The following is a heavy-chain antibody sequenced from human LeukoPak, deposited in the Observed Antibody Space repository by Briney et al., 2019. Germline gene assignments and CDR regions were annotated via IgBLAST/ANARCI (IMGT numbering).Heavy chain of an antibody. CDR1: GFTVSSNY. D-gene: IGHD2-21*02. Sequence: GGSLRLSCAASGFTVSSNYMSRVRQAPGKGLEWVSVIYSGGSTYYADSVKGRFTISRDNSQNTLYLQMNSLRSEDTAVYYCARGGGAYCGTDCYRNFDYWGQGTLVTVSS. V-gene: IGHV3-66*01. CDR2: IYSGGST. J-gene: IGHJ4*02. CDR3: ARGGGAYCGTDCYRNFDY.